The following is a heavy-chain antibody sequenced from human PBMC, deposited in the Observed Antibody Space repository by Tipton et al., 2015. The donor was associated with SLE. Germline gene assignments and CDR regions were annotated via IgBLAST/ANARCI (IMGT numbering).Heavy chain of an antibody. CDR3: AREWGNRGGFDY. J-gene: IGHJ4*02. V-gene: IGHV4-39*07. Sequence: TLSLTCTVSGGSISSSSYYWGWIRQPPGKGLEWIGSIYYSGSTYYNPSLKSRVTISVDTSKNQFSLKLSSVTAADTAVYYCAREWGNRGGFDYWGQGTLVTVSS. CDR2: IYYSGST. CDR1: GGSISSSSYY. D-gene: IGHD3-16*01.